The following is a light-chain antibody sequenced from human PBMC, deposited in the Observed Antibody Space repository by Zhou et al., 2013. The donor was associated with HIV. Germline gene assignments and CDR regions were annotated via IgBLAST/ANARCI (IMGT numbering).Light chain of an antibody. V-gene: IGKV1-27*01. CDR2: SAS. CDR1: QGIRNS. Sequence: DIQMTQSPSSLSASVGNRVTITCRATQGIRNSLAWYQQKPGKVPKLLIYSASILQSGVPSRFSGSGSGTDFTLTINSLQPEDFATYYCLQDYTYPLTFGGGTKVEIK. CDR3: LQDYTYPLT. J-gene: IGKJ4*01.